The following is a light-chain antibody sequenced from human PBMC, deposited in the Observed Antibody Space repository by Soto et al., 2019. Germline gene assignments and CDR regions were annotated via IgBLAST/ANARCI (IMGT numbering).Light chain of an antibody. J-gene: IGKJ4*01. Sequence: DIQMTQSPSSLSASVGDTVTITCRASQPISLYLSWYQQKPGKDPKLLMSATSRLQSGVPSRFSGSGYGTGFTLTITSLQPEDVATYYCQHSYTTPLTFGGGTRVQI. CDR2: ATS. V-gene: IGKV1-39*01. CDR1: QPISLY. CDR3: QHSYTTPLT.